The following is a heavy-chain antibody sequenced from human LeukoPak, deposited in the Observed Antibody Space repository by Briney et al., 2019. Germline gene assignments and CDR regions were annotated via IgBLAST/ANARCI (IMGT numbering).Heavy chain of an antibody. V-gene: IGHV3-13*01. CDR3: ARDRRADYGRNDDAFDI. CDR2: IGTGTDT. D-gene: IGHD4-23*01. Sequence: GGSLRLSCAASGFTFNDYDTHWVRQAAGKGLEWVSHIGTGTDTHYSGSVKGRFTISRENAKNSLFLQMNSLRVGDTAVYYCARDRRADYGRNDDAFDIWGQGTMVTVSS. CDR1: GFTFNDYD. J-gene: IGHJ3*02.